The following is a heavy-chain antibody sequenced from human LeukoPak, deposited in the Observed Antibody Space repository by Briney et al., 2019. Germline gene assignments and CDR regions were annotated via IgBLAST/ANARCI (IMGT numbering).Heavy chain of an antibody. D-gene: IGHD3-16*01. CDR2: ISSSGTTI. J-gene: IGHJ4*02. CDR1: GFPFSDYY. CDR3: ASGLGLRSSIDY. Sequence: PGGSLRLSCAASGFPFSDYYMTWIRQAPGKGLEWVSYISSSGTTIYYADSVKGRFTISRDNAKKSLYLQMNSLRAEDTAVYYCASGLGLRSSIDYWGQGTLVTVSS. V-gene: IGHV3-11*04.